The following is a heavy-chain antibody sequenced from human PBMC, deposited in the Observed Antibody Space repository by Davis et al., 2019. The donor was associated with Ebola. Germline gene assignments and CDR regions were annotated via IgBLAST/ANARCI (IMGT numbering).Heavy chain of an antibody. CDR2: IYYSGST. CDR3: ARFPVLVRYGMDC. CDR1: TGSPTSYY. V-gene: IGHV4-59*12. D-gene: IGHD3-10*01. Sequence: MRPQTLSPTSLLATGSPTSYYSSCNRPPPGHGLAWVGYIYYSGSTNYNPSLKSRVTISVNTSKHQFSRKLSSVTAADTAVVYFARFPVLVRYGMDCWGKGTTVTVSS. J-gene: IGHJ6*04.